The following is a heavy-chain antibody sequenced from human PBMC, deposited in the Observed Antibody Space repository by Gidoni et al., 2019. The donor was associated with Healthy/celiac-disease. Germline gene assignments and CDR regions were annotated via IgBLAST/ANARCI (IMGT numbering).Heavy chain of an antibody. CDR2: MNPNSGNT. V-gene: IGHV1-8*01. D-gene: IGHD5-18*01. CDR1: GYTFTSYD. J-gene: IGHJ4*02. Sequence: QVQLVQSGAEVKKPGASVKVSCKASGYTFTSYDINWVRPATGQGLEWMGWMNPNSGNTGYAQKFQGRVTMTRNTSISTAYMELSSLRSEDTAVYYCARGGPSPKRRVLPVVWARGYSYGYVIDYWGQGTLVTVSS. CDR3: ARGGPSPKRRVLPVVWARGYSYGYVIDY.